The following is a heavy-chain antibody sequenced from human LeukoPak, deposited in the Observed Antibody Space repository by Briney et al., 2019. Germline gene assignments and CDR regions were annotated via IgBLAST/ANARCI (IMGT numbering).Heavy chain of an antibody. CDR1: GGSISSGGYS. Sequence: PSQTLSLTCAVSGGSISSGGYSWSWIRQPPGKGLEWIGEINHSGSTNYNPSLKSRVTISVDTSKNQFSLKLSSVTAADTAVYYCARQESRWAWFDPWGQGTLVTVSS. CDR2: INHSGST. V-gene: IGHV4-30-2*01. D-gene: IGHD4-23*01. J-gene: IGHJ5*02. CDR3: ARQESRWAWFDP.